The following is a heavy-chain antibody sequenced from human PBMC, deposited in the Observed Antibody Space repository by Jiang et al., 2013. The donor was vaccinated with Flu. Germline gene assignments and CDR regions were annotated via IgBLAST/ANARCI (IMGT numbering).Heavy chain of an antibody. CDR3: ARGRKQYPY. CDR1: GYSISSGYY. D-gene: IGHD2-2*01. V-gene: IGHV4-38-2*01. Sequence: GLLKPSETLSLTCAVSGYSISSGYYWGWIRQPPGKGLEWIGSIYHSGSTYYNPSLKSRVTISVDTSKNQFSLKLSSVTAADTAVYYCARGRKQYPYWGQGTLVTVSS. CDR2: IYHSGST. J-gene: IGHJ4*02.